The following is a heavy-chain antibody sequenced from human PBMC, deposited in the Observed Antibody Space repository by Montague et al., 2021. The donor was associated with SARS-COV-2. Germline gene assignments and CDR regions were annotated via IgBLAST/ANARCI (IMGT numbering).Heavy chain of an antibody. V-gene: IGHV2-70*11. J-gene: IGHJ6*02. CDR3: ARGPSDTYYYNGMDV. Sequence: VKPTQTLTLTCTFSGFSLSTSGMCMTWIRQPPGKALEWLARIDWDGDKYHNTSLKSRLTISKDTSKNLVVLTMTNMDPVDTATYYCARGPSDTYYYNGMDVWGRGTTVTVSS. CDR1: GFSLSTSGMC. CDR2: IDWDGDK.